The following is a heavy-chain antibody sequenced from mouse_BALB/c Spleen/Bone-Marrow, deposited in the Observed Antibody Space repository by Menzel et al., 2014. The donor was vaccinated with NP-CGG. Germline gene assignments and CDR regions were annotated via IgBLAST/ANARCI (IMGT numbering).Heavy chain of an antibody. CDR1: GFSLISFD. CDR2: IWAGGTT. CDR3: ARDGYGSGYAWFAY. V-gene: IGHV2-9*02. J-gene: IGHJ3*01. D-gene: IGHD1-1*01. Sequence: VKLMESGPGLVVPSQSLSITCTVSGFSLISFDVHWIRQPPGKGLEWLGVIWAGGTTNYNSALMSRLNINKDNSKSQVFLKMNSLQPDDTAMYYCARDGYGSGYAWFAYWGQGTLVTVSA.